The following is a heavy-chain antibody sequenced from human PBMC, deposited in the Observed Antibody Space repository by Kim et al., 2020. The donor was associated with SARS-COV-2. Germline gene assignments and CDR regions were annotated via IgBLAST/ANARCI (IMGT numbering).Heavy chain of an antibody. J-gene: IGHJ1*01. CDR3: AKGGSGSYYNPPEYFQH. D-gene: IGHD3-10*01. Sequence: GGSLRLSCAASGFTFSSYAMSWVRQAPGKGLEWVSVIYSGGSSTYYADSVKGRFTISRDNSKNTLYLQMNSLRAEDTAVYYCAKGGSGSYYNPPEYFQHWGQGTLVTVSS. CDR2: IYSGGSST. V-gene: IGHV3-23*03. CDR1: GFTFSSYA.